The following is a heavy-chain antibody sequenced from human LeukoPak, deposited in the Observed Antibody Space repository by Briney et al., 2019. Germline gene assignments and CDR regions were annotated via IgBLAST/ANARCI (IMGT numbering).Heavy chain of an antibody. D-gene: IGHD5-18*01. CDR2: IQNDGSNK. J-gene: IGHJ4*02. CDR3: ARGQKYRSGYTVTELGSGYFDY. V-gene: IGHV3-30*02. Sequence: PGGSLRLSCAASGFTFVTYGIHWVRQAPGKGLEWVAFIQNDGSNKYYADSVKGRFTVSRDNSKNTVYLQVSSLRAADTAVYYCARGQKYRSGYTVTELGSGYFDYWGQGPLVTVSS. CDR1: GFTFVTYG.